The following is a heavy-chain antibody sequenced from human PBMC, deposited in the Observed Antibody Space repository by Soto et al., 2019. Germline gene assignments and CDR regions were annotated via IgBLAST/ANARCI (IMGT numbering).Heavy chain of an antibody. D-gene: IGHD2-2*03. CDR2: ISSSGSTI. CDR1: GFTFSDYY. J-gene: IGHJ6*02. V-gene: IGHV3-11*01. Sequence: QVQLVESGGGLVKPGGSLRLSCAASGFTFSDYYMSWIRQAPGKGLEWVSYISSSGSTIYYADSVKGRFTISRDNAKNSLYLQMNSLRAEDTAVYYCARAPGYCSSTSCYPPYYYYYGMDVWGQGTTVTVSS. CDR3: ARAPGYCSSTSCYPPYYYYYGMDV.